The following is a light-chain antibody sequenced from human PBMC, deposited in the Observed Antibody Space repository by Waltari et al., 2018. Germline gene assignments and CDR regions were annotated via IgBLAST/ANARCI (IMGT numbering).Light chain of an antibody. CDR3: TSYAGINNLV. Sequence: QSALTQPPSASGSPGQSVTISCTGTSNDVAGYNYVSWYQQYQGKVPKLLIYEVNKRPSGVPDRFSGSKSGNTASLTVSGLQAEDEATYYCTSYAGINNLVFGTGTKVTVL. J-gene: IGLJ1*01. CDR1: SNDVAGYNY. CDR2: EVN. V-gene: IGLV2-8*01.